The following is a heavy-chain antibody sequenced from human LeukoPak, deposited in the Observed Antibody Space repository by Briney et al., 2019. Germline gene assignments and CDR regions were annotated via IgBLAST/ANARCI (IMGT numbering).Heavy chain of an antibody. CDR3: AKHLGYCSGGRCYPVDY. Sequence: GRSLRLSCAASGFTFSNFGMSWVRQAPGKGLEWVSAISGSGGSTYYADSVKGRFTISRDNSKNTLYLQMNSLRAEDTAVYYCAKHLGYCSGGRCYPVDYWGQGTLVTVSS. CDR1: GFTFSNFG. D-gene: IGHD2-15*01. J-gene: IGHJ4*02. CDR2: ISGSGGST. V-gene: IGHV3-23*01.